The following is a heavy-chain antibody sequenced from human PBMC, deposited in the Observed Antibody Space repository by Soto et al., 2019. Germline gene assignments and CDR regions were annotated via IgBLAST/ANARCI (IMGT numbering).Heavy chain of an antibody. V-gene: IGHV4-34*01. CDR2: INHSGST. CDR1: GGSFSGYY. D-gene: IGHD3-10*01. J-gene: IGHJ6*02. CDR3: ARVRITMVRGVIRNYYYYGMDV. Sequence: PSETLSLTCAVYGGSFSGYYWSWIRQPPGKGLEWIGEINHSGSTNYNPSLKSRVTISVDTSKNQFSLKLSSVTAADTAVYYCARVRITMVRGVIRNYYYYGMDVWGQGTTVTVS.